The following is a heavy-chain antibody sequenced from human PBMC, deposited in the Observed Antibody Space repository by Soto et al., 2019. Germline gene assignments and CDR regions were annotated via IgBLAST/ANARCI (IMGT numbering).Heavy chain of an antibody. CDR2: IYYSGST. V-gene: IGHV4-39*01. CDR3: ARYRAVPGSYYFDY. Sequence: SETLSLTCTVSGGSISSSSYYWGWIRQPPGKGLEWIGSIYYSGSTYYNPSLKSRVTISVETSKNQFSLKLSSVTAADTAVYYCARYRAVPGSYYFDYWVQGTLDTVSS. J-gene: IGHJ4*02. CDR1: GGSISSSSYY. D-gene: IGHD6-19*01.